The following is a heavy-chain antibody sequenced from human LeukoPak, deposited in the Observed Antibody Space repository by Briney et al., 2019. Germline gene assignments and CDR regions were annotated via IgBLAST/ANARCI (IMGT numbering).Heavy chain of an antibody. D-gene: IGHD2-21*02. Sequence: GGSLRLSCAAFGFTVSSNYMSWVRQAPGKGLKWVSIIYSGGATYYADSVKGRFTISRDSSKNTLYLQMHSLRAEDTAVYYCARAHDSNYYYYGMDVWAKGPRSPSP. V-gene: IGHV3-53*01. CDR2: IYSGGAT. CDR1: GFTVSSNY. CDR3: ARAHDSNYYYYGMDV. J-gene: IGHJ6*02.